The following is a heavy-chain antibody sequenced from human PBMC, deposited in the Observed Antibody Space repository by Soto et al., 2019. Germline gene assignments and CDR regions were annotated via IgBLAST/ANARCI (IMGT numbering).Heavy chain of an antibody. J-gene: IGHJ4*02. Sequence: QVQLVQSGADVKKPGSSVKVSCQASGVTFSSETLGWVRQAPGQGLEWVGGIIPLFGTASYAQKFQGRVTITADEATSTVYRELSSLRSVDTAVYFCATELGENPASPFDAWGQGTLVTVSS. CDR1: GVTFSSET. CDR3: ATELGENPASPFDA. V-gene: IGHV1-69*01. CDR2: IIPLFGTA. D-gene: IGHD3-10*01.